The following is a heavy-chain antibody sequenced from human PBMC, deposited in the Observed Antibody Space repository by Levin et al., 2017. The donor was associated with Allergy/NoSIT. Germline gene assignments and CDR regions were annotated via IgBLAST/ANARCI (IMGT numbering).Heavy chain of an antibody. J-gene: IGHJ5*02. CDR2: IIPILGIA. CDR1: GGTFSSYP. V-gene: IGHV1-69*04. D-gene: IGHD1-1*01. CDR3: ARGIQLERRGWFDP. Sequence: SVKVSCKASGGTFSSYPISWVRQAPGQGLEWMGRIIPILGIANYAQKFQGRVTITADKSTSTAYMELSSLRSEDTAVYYCARGIQLERRGWFDPWGQGTLVTVSS.